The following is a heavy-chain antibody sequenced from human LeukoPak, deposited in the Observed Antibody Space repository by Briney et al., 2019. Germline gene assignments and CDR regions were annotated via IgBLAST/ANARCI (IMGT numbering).Heavy chain of an antibody. CDR3: ARGSFVAAAGSRFDY. CDR1: GGSISSGDYY. D-gene: IGHD6-13*01. V-gene: IGHV4-30-4*01. CDR2: IYYSGST. Sequence: SQTLSLTCTVSGGSISSGDYYWSWIRQPPGKGLEWIGYIYYSGSTYYNPSLKSRVIISVDTSKNQFSLKLSSVTAADTAVYYCARGSFVAAAGSRFDYWGQGTLVTVSS. J-gene: IGHJ4*02.